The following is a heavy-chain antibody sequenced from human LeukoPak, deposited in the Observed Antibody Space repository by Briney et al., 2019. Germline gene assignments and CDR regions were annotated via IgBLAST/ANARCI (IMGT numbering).Heavy chain of an antibody. V-gene: IGHV4-59*08. CDR1: GGSISSYY. Sequence: SETLSLTCTVSGGSISSYYWSWIRQPPGKGLEWIGYIYYSGSTNYNPSLKSRVTISVDTSKNQFSLKLSSVTAADTAVYYCARLEQLWSQIDYWGQGTLVTVSS. CDR2: IYYSGST. D-gene: IGHD5-18*01. CDR3: ARLEQLWSQIDY. J-gene: IGHJ4*02.